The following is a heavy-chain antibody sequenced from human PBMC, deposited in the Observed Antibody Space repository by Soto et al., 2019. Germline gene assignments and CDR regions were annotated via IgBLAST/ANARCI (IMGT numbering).Heavy chain of an antibody. CDR3: AREPGQIAAAYYYYYGMDV. Sequence: GSLRLSCAASGFTFSSYAMHWVRQAPGKGLEWVAVISYDGSNKYYADSVKGRFTISRDNSKNTLYLQMNSLRAEDTAVYYCAREPGQIAAAYYYYYGMDVWGQGTTVTVSS. J-gene: IGHJ6*02. V-gene: IGHV3-30-3*01. D-gene: IGHD6-13*01. CDR2: ISYDGSNK. CDR1: GFTFSSYA.